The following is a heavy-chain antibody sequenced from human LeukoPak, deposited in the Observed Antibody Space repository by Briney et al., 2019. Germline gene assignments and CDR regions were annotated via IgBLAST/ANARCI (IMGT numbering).Heavy chain of an antibody. J-gene: IGHJ6*02. CDR1: GFTFSSYG. CDR3: AKTYSPYGDYAVDYYYGMDV. Sequence: GGSLRLSCAASGFTFSSYGTHWVRQAPGKGLEWVADISYDGSNKYYADSVKGRFTISRDNSKNTLYLQMNSPRAEDTAVYYCAKTYSPYGDYAVDYYYGMDVWGQGTTVTVSS. CDR2: ISYDGSNK. D-gene: IGHD4-17*01. V-gene: IGHV3-30*18.